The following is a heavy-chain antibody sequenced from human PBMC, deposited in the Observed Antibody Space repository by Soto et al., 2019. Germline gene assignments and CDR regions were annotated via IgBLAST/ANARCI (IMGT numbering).Heavy chain of an antibody. CDR2: IYYSGST. V-gene: IGHV4-59*01. D-gene: IGHD6-13*01. Sequence: PSETLSLTCTVSGGSISSYYWSWIRQPPGKGLEWIGYIYYSGSTNYNPSLKSRVTISVDTSKNQFSLKLSSVTAADTAVYYCARGVGAAAPPLYWGQGTLVTVSS. J-gene: IGHJ4*02. CDR3: ARGVGAAAPPLY. CDR1: GGSISSYY.